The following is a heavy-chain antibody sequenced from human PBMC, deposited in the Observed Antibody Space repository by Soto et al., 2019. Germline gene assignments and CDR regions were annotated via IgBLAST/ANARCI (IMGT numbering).Heavy chain of an antibody. D-gene: IGHD3-22*01. Sequence: QVQLQESGPGLVKPSETLSLTCTVSGDSITNYYWTWIRQPPGKGLEWIGNIDYSGSTSYNPSLDSRVIISVDRSKNQISLKVSSVNAADTAVYHCARVPSSGDYWDYFDSWGQGALVTVSS. CDR1: GDSITNYY. J-gene: IGHJ4*02. CDR3: ARVPSSGDYWDYFDS. V-gene: IGHV4-59*01. CDR2: IDYSGST.